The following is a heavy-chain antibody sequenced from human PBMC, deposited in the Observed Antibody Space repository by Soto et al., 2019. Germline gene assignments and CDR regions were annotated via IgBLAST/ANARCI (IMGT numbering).Heavy chain of an antibody. D-gene: IGHD2-2*02. CDR3: ARGLDYCSSTSCYIGSWFDP. V-gene: IGHV4-38-2*01. J-gene: IGHJ5*02. CDR2: IYHSGST. Sequence: SETLSLTCAVSGYSISSGYYWGWIRQPPGKGLEWIGSIYHSGSTYYNPSLKSRVTISVDMSKNQFSLKLSSVTAADTAVYYCARGLDYCSSTSCYIGSWFDPWGQGTLVTVS. CDR1: GYSISSGYY.